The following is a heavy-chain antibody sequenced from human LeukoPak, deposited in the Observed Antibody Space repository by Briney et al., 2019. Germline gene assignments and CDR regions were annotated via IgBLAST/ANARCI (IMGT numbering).Heavy chain of an antibody. J-gene: IGHJ4*02. Sequence: PSETLSLTCTVSGGSISSYYWSWIRQPPGKGLEWLGYIYYSGSTNYNPSLKSRVTISVDTSKNQLSLKLSSVTAADTAVYYCARDVRRDGLFDYWGQGTLVTVSS. CDR1: GGSISSYY. D-gene: IGHD5-24*01. CDR3: ARDVRRDGLFDY. CDR2: IYYSGST. V-gene: IGHV4-59*01.